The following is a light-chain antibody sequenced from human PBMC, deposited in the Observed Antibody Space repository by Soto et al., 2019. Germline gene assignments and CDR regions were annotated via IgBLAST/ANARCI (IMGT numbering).Light chain of an antibody. CDR3: SSYTSSSTRV. CDR2: DVS. J-gene: IGLJ1*01. Sequence: QSALTQPASVSGSPGQSITISCTGTSSDVGGYNYVSWYQQHPGKPPKLMIYDVSNRPSGVSNRFSGSKSGNTASLTISGLQAEDEADDYCSSYTSSSTRVFGTGTKLTVL. CDR1: SSDVGGYNY. V-gene: IGLV2-14*01.